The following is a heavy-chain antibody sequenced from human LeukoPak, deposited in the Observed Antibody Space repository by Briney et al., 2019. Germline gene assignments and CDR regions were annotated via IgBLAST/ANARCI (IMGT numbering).Heavy chain of an antibody. J-gene: IGHJ4*02. CDR1: GYRFTSYW. V-gene: IGHV5-51*01. CDR2: IYPGDSDT. Sequence: GESLQISCKGSGYRFTSYWIGWVRPMPGKGLEWMGIIYPGDSDTRYSPSFQGQVTISADKSISTAYLQWSSLKASDTAMYYCARPGYYDSSGYLHEYYFDYWGQGTLVTVSS. D-gene: IGHD3-22*01. CDR3: ARPGYYDSSGYLHEYYFDY.